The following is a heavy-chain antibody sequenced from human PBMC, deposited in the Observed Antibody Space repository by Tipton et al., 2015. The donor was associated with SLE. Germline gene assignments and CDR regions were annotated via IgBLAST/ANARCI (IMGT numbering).Heavy chain of an antibody. CDR3: ARVDGDYGDAYDF. CDR2: VYATGST. D-gene: IGHD4-17*01. CDR1: GGSITSGSYY. J-gene: IGHJ3*01. V-gene: IGHV4-61*02. Sequence: TLSLTCTVSGGSITSGSYYWSWIRQPAGQGLEGIGRVYATGSTYYNPSLKRRFTMSLDTSKNQVSLKLSAVTAADTAVYYCARVDGDYGDAYDFWGQGTLVTVSS.